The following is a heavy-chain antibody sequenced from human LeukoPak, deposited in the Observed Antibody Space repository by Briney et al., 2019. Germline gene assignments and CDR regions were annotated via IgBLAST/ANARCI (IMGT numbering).Heavy chain of an antibody. CDR2: IDTGGDT. V-gene: IGHV3-53*01. J-gene: IGHJ4*02. CDR1: GFPVSAHY. CDR3: ARVITNWPLDC. D-gene: IGHD1-1*01. Sequence: GGSLRLSCAASGFPVSAHYMTWVRQAPGKGLEWVSVIDTGGDTYYADSVKGRFTMSRDNSKSALYLQMNSLRVEDTAVYYCARVITNWPLDCWGQGTVDTLCS.